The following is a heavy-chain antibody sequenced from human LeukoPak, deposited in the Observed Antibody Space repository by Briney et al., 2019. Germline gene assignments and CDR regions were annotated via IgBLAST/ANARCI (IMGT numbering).Heavy chain of an antibody. J-gene: IGHJ4*02. V-gene: IGHV3-33*08. Sequence: PGGSLRLSCTASGFTFSNFWMGWVRQAPGKGLEWVAVIWYDGSNKYYADSVKGRFTISRDNSKNTLYLQMNSLRAEDTAVYYCARDPALRFLEWLYLDYWGQGTLVTVSS. CDR3: ARDPALRFLEWLYLDY. D-gene: IGHD3-3*01. CDR2: IWYDGSNK. CDR1: GFTFSNFW.